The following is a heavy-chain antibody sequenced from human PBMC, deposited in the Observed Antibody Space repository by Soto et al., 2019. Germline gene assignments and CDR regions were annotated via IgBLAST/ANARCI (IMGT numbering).Heavy chain of an antibody. CDR2: INSDGSST. CDR3: ARSYDSSGYLD. J-gene: IGHJ4*02. CDR1: GFTFSSYW. D-gene: IGHD3-22*01. V-gene: IGHV3-74*01. Sequence: PGGSLSLSCAASGFTFSSYWMHWVRQAPGKGLVWVSRINSDGSSTSYADSVKGRFTISRDNAKNTLYLQMNSLRAEDTAVYYCARSYDSSGYLDWGQGTLVTVSS.